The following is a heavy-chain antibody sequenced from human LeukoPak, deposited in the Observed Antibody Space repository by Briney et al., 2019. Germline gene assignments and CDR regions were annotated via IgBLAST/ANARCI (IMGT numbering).Heavy chain of an antibody. Sequence: GGSLRLSCAASGFSVSNNYMSWVRQAPGKGLEWVSVIYSGGSTYYADSVKGRFTISRDNSKNTLYLQMNSLRAEDTAVYYCARGAYDSSGYPDNWGQGTLVTVSS. CDR1: GFSVSNNY. CDR3: ARGAYDSSGYPDN. J-gene: IGHJ4*02. CDR2: IYSGGST. D-gene: IGHD3-22*01. V-gene: IGHV3-53*01.